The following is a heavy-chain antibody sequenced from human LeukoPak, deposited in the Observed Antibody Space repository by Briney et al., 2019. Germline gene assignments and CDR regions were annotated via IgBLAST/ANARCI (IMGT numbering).Heavy chain of an antibody. CDR2: INHSGST. Sequence: NASETLSLTCAVYGGSFSGYYWSWIRQPPGKGLEWIGEINHSGSTNYNPSLKSRVTISVGTSKNQFSLKLSSVTAADTAVYYCARAGFMTLDYWGQGTLVTVSS. J-gene: IGHJ4*02. CDR3: ARAGFMTLDY. V-gene: IGHV4-34*01. CDR1: GGSFSGYY. D-gene: IGHD3-16*01.